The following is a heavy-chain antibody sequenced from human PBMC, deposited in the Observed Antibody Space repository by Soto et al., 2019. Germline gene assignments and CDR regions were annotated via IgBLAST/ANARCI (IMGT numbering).Heavy chain of an antibody. V-gene: IGHV4-59*01. Sequence: SETLSLTCTVSGGSISSYYWSWIRQPPGKGLEWIGYIYYSGSTNYNPSLKSRVTISVDTSKNQFSLKLSSVTAADTAVYYCARSGYSTEFDYWGQGALVTVSS. CDR2: IYYSGST. CDR1: GGSISSYY. D-gene: IGHD6-13*01. J-gene: IGHJ4*02. CDR3: ARSGYSTEFDY.